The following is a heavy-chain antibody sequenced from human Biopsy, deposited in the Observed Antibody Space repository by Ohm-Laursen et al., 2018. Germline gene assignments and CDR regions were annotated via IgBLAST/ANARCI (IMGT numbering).Heavy chain of an antibody. D-gene: IGHD2-21*02. CDR1: GCSISSVH. J-gene: IGHJ4*02. CDR3: ARDDAVTVIRGLYY. Sequence: SVTLSFTCTVSGCSISSVHWSCLPPTTGQGLEWIGYIYYSGTTDYSPSLKSRVTISIDKSKNQFLLKLSSVTAEDTAVYYCARDDAVTVIRGLYYWGQGALVTVSS. V-gene: IGHV4-59*01. CDR2: IYYSGTT.